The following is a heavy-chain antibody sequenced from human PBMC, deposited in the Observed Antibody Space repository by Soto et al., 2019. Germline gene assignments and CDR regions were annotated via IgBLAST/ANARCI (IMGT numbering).Heavy chain of an antibody. CDR1: GGSINSYY. V-gene: IGHV4-59*01. J-gene: IGHJ6*02. Sequence: QVQLQESGPGLVKPSETLSLTCTVSGGSINSYYWSWIRQPPGRGLEWIGYIYSSGTTNYNPSLKSRVTISVDTSKNQFSLKLSCVTAADTAVYFCARPLRVGGYYAMDVWGQGTTVTVSS. CDR2: IYSSGTT. CDR3: ARPLRVGGYYAMDV. D-gene: IGHD2-15*01.